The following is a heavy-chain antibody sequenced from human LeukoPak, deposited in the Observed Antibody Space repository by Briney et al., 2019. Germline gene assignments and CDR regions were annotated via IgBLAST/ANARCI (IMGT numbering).Heavy chain of an antibody. D-gene: IGHD6-13*01. V-gene: IGHV3-30*18. CDR3: AKDFVSSSWSFDY. Sequence: GGSLRLSCAASGFTFRSYGMHWVRQAPGKGLEWVAVISYDGSNKYYADSVKGRFTISRDNSKNTLYLQMNSLRAEDTAVYYCAKDFVSSSWSFDYWGQGTLVTVSS. CDR1: GFTFRSYG. J-gene: IGHJ4*02. CDR2: ISYDGSNK.